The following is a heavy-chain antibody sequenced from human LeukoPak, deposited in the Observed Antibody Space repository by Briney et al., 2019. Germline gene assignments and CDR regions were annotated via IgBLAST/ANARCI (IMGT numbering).Heavy chain of an antibody. J-gene: IGHJ3*02. CDR3: ARRRWEPPDAFDI. V-gene: IGHV4-59*13. Sequence: TSETLSLTCSVSGGSIGRYWWSWIRQPPGKGLEWIGYIYYTGSTNCNPSLKSRVTISLDMSKNRLSLKLSSVTAADTAVYYCARRRWEPPDAFDIWGQGTMVTVSA. D-gene: IGHD1-26*01. CDR1: GGSIGRYW. CDR2: IYYTGST.